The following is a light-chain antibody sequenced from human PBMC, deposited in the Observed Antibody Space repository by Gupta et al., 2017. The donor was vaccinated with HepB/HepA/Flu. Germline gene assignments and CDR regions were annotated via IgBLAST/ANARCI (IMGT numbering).Light chain of an antibody. CDR1: TGPVTSTHY. V-gene: IGLV7-46*01. Sequence: QAVVTQEPSLTVSPGGTVTLTCGPSTGPVTSTHYPYWFQQKPGQAPTTLIYDTNNKQSWTFARFSGSLLGGKAALTLSGAQPEDEADYYCLLSYSGVRVFGGGTKLTVL. J-gene: IGLJ2*01. CDR2: DTN. CDR3: LLSYSGVRV.